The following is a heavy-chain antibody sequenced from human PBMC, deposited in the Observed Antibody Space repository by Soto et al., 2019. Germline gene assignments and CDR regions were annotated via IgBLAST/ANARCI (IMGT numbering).Heavy chain of an antibody. J-gene: IGHJ4*02. CDR3: ARDKRSHYFDY. CDR1: GYSLSSYG. V-gene: IGHV1-18*01. CDR2: ISGHNGYT. D-gene: IGHD4-17*01. Sequence: QVQLVQYGAEVKKSGASVKVSCKASGYSLSSYGISWVRQRPGQGLEWMGWISGHNGYTNYAQKFQGRVTLTTDTSTSTVYMELRSLRSDDTAVYFCARDKRSHYFDYWGQGTLVTVSS.